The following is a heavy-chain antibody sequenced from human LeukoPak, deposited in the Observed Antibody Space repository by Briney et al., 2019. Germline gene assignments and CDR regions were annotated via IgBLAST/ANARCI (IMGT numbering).Heavy chain of an antibody. J-gene: IGHJ5*02. Sequence: PSETLSLACTLSDGSISSSSYYWGWVRQHPGKGLEWIGSIYYSGSTYYNPSLKSRVTISVDTSKNQFSLKLSSVTAADTAVYYCASCLLWFGDLPARFDPRGQGTLVTVSS. CDR1: DGSISSSSYY. D-gene: IGHD3-10*01. V-gene: IGHV4-39*01. CDR2: IYYSGST. CDR3: ASCLLWFGDLPARFDP.